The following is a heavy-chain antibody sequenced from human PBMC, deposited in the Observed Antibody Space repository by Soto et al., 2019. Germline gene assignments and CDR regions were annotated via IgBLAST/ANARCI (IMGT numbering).Heavy chain of an antibody. CDR1: GFTFSSYA. J-gene: IGHJ6*02. CDR3: ARPLDGLSYTRYYYYYYYGMDV. Sequence: ESGGGVVQPGRSLRLSCAASGFTFSSYAMHWVRQAPGKGLEWVAVISYDGSNKYYADSVKGRFTISRDNSKNTLYLQMNSLRAEDTAVYYCARPLDGLSYTRYYYYYYYGMDVWGQGTTVTVSS. V-gene: IGHV3-30-3*01. D-gene: IGHD3-3*01. CDR2: ISYDGSNK.